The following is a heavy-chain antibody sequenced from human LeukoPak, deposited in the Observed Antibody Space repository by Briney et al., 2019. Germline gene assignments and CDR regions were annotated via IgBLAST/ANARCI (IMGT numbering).Heavy chain of an antibody. Sequence: GASVKVSSKRSRYTFTRYGIAGVRQAPGQGLEWMGRVRASNGNINYAQKLQGRVTMTTDTSTSTAYMELRSPRSDDTAVYYSARAWAGTTSIDYWGQGTLVTVSS. V-gene: IGHV1-18*04. CDR2: VRASNGNI. D-gene: IGHD1-1*01. J-gene: IGHJ4*02. CDR3: ARAWAGTTSIDY. CDR1: RYTFTRYG.